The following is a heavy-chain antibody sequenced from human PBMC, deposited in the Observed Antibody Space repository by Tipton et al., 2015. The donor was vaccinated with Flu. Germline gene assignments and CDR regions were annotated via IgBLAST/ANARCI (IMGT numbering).Heavy chain of an antibody. CDR1: GYSISSRYY. V-gene: IGHV4-38-2*02. CDR3: ATTTYYYGSGSHDY. J-gene: IGHJ4*02. D-gene: IGHD3-10*01. Sequence: TLSLTCTVSGYSISSRYYWGWIRQPPGKGLEWIGCVYHGGTTYYNPSLKSRVAISLDTFQNQFSLELTSVTAADTAVYYCATTTYYYGSGSHDYWGQGTLVTVSS. CDR2: VYHGGTT.